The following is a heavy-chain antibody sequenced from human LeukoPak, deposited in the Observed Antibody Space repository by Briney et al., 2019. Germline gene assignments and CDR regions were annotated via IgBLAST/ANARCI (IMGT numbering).Heavy chain of an antibody. CDR2: ISGSGGGGT. J-gene: IGHJ4*02. CDR3: AKAGSIKFDY. Sequence: PGGSLRLSCAASGFTFSSYAMSWVRQAPGKGLEWVSAISGSGGGGTYYADSAKGRFTISRDNSKNTLYMQMSSLRAEDTAVYYCAKAGSIKFDYWGQGTLVTVSS. CDR1: GFTFSSYA. D-gene: IGHD1-26*01. V-gene: IGHV3-23*01.